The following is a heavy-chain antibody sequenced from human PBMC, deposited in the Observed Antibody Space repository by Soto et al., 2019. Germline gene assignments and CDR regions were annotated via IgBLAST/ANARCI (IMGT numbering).Heavy chain of an antibody. V-gene: IGHV4-34*01. CDR1: GGSFSCYD. CDR3: ARNYDFWSGYYNPIGFDY. CDR2: INHSGST. Sequence: PSDTLSLTCAVYGGSFSCYDWSWIRQPPGKGLEWIGEINHSGSTNYNPSLKSRVTISVDTSKNQFSLKLSSVTAADTAVYYCARNYDFWSGYYNPIGFDYWGQGTLVNVSS. J-gene: IGHJ4*02. D-gene: IGHD3-3*01.